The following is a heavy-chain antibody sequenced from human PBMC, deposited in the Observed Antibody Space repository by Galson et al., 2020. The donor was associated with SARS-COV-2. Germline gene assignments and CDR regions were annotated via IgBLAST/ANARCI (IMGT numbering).Heavy chain of an antibody. D-gene: IGHD3-9*01. V-gene: IGHV4-34*01. CDR2: INHRGST. J-gene: IGHJ4*02. Sequence: SETLSLTCAVYGGSFSGYSWSWIRQPPGKGLEWIGEINHRGSTNYNPSLKSRVTISVDTSKNQFSLKLSSVTAADTAVYYCARGYRVLRYFDWLLFCDYWGQGTLVTVSS. CDR3: ARGYRVLRYFDWLLFCDY. CDR1: GGSFSGYS.